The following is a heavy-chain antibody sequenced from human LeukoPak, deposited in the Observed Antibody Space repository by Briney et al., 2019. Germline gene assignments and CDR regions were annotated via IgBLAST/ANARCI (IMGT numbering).Heavy chain of an antibody. V-gene: IGHV1-8*01. J-gene: IGHJ4*02. CDR1: TYTFTNYD. D-gene: IGHD2-21*01. CDR2: MNPYNGNT. Sequence: EASVKVSCKASTYTFTNYDINWLRQATGQRLEWMGWMNPYNGNTGYAQKFQGRVTTTRNTSINTAYMELSSLRSEDTAVYFCARGGPKCGGDCSDYWGQGTLVTVSS. CDR3: ARGGPKCGGDCSDY.